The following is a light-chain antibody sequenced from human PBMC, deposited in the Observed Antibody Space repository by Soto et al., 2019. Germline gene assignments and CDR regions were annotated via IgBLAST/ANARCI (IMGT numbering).Light chain of an antibody. CDR3: AAWDDRLNGPV. J-gene: IGLJ3*02. V-gene: IGLV1-36*01. CDR2: YDD. Sequence: QSVVTQPPSVSEAPRQRVTISCSGSRSNIGNNAVNWYQQVSGKAPKLLIYYDDLLPSGVSDRFSGSKSGTSASLAISGLQSEDEADYYCAAWDDRLNGPVFGGGTKLTVL. CDR1: RSNIGNNA.